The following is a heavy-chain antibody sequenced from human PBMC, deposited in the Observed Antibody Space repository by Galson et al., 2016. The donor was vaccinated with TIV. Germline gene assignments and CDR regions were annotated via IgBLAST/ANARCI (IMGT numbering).Heavy chain of an antibody. CDR1: GGSINSGGYY. CDR2: IYYSGTT. Sequence: TLSLTCSVSGGSINSGGYYWSWPRQHPGKGLEWIGYIYYSGTTQYNPSLKSRVSTSVDTSKTQFSLNLSSVTAAATAVYYCARDKNDYGVDAFDIWGQGTMVIVSS. J-gene: IGHJ3*02. V-gene: IGHV4-31*03. CDR3: ARDKNDYGVDAFDI. D-gene: IGHD4-17*01.